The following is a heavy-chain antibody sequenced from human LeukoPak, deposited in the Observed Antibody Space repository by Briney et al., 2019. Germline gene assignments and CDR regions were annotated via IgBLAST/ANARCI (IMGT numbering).Heavy chain of an antibody. CDR3: ARSRGYSGYDVTY. D-gene: IGHD5-12*01. V-gene: IGHV3-15*07. Sequence: GGSLRLSCATSGFTFSNAWMNWVRQAPGKGLEWVGRIRGNSDGGTIDYAAPVKGRFTLSRDDSKTTLYLQMNSLQTEDTAVYYCARSRGYSGYDVTYWGQGTLVTVSS. CDR2: IRGNSDGGTI. CDR1: GFTFSNAW. J-gene: IGHJ4*02.